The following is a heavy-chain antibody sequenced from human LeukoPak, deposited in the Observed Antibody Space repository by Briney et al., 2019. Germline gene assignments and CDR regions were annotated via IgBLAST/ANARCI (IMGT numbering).Heavy chain of an antibody. D-gene: IGHD3-10*01. CDR1: GFTFSNYD. V-gene: IGHV3-23*01. Sequence: GGSLRLSCVASGFTFSNYDMSWVRQAPGKGLEWVSAISGSSGSTYHADSVKGRITISRDNSKNTLYLQVNSLRVEDTAVYYCAKDRSSGTYSDYWRQGTLVTVSA. CDR3: AKDRSSGTYSDY. J-gene: IGHJ4*02. CDR2: ISGSSGST.